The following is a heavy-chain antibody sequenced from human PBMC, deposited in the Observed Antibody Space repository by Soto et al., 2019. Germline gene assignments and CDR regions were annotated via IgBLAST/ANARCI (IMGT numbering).Heavy chain of an antibody. CDR1: GDSVSSDKYY. D-gene: IGHD5-18*01. Sequence: SETMSLTCTVSGDSVSSDKYYWTWIRQPPGKGLEWIGYIFSSGSTHYNPSLKSRVTIALDTSNNQFSLKLTSVTAADTAVYYCARDIRGYSRAFDYWGQGTPVTVSS. V-gene: IGHV4-61*01. CDR3: ARDIRGYSRAFDY. CDR2: IFSSGST. J-gene: IGHJ4*02.